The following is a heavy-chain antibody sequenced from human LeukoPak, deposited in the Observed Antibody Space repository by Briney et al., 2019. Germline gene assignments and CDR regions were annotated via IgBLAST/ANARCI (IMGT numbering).Heavy chain of an antibody. V-gene: IGHV3-7*01. D-gene: IGHD3-16*01. CDR2: INPDGSGK. CDR1: GFTLSTDW. Sequence: GGSLTLACDASGFTLSTDWMKWGRQVPGKGLDWVANINPDGSGKRYVDSVKARFTIARDNADNSLSLQMNSLRAEDTAVYDCASWGSGANSWGQGTLVTVSS. J-gene: IGHJ4*02. CDR3: ASWGSGANS.